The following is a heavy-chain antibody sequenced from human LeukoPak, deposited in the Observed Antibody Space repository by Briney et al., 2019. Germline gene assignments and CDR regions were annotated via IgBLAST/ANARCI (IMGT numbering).Heavy chain of an antibody. D-gene: IGHD3-10*01. J-gene: IGHJ4*02. Sequence: GGSLRLSCAASEFTFSSYSMNWVRQAPGKGLEWVSYITNSGNSKSYADSVKGRFTISRDNAKNSLYLQMNSLRAEDTAVYYCARDRSGGVFDYWGQGTLVTVSS. CDR1: EFTFSSYS. CDR3: ARDRSGGVFDY. V-gene: IGHV3-48*04. CDR2: ITNSGNSK.